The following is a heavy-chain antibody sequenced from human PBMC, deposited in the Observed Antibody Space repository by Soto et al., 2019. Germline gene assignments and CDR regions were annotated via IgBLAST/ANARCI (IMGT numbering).Heavy chain of an antibody. CDR2: ILHDGNNK. CDR1: KFTISNYI. V-gene: IGHV3-30-3*01. J-gene: IGHJ4*02. D-gene: IGHD3-10*01. CDR3: ARDDEDGSYCDLGY. Sequence: QVQLVESGGGVVQPGRSLRLSCAAPKFTISNYIRHWVRQAPGKGLEWVAMILHDGNNKYYADSVKGRFTISRDNSKNTLYLQMNSLRTEDAAMYYCARDDEDGSYCDLGYWGQGTLVTVSS.